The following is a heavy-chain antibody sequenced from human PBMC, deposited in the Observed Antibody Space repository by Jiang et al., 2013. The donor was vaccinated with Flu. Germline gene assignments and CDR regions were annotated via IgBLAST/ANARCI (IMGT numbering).Heavy chain of an antibody. CDR2: ISGSGGST. V-gene: IGHV3-23*01. D-gene: IGHD2-2*01. Sequence: QLLESGGGLVQPGGSLRLSCAASGFTFSSYAMSWVRQAPGKGLEWVSAISGSGGSTYYADSVKGRFTISRDNSKNTPYLQMNSLRAEDTAVYYCAKDFTVVVPAATDYWGQGTLVTVSS. J-gene: IGHJ4*02. CDR3: AKDFTVVVPAATDY. CDR1: GFTFSSYA.